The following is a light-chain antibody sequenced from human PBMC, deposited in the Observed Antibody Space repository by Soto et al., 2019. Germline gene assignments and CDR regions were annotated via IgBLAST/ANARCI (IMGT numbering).Light chain of an antibody. J-gene: IGKJ1*01. V-gene: IGKV3-20*01. CDR3: HQYGTSRRT. CDR1: QSVTSSY. Sequence: EIVLTQSPGTLSLSPGERATLSCRASQSVTSSYLAWYQQKPGQAPRLLIYAASSRATGIPDRFSGSGSGTDFTLTISRLEPEDFAVYYCHQYGTSRRTFGQGTKVDIK. CDR2: AAS.